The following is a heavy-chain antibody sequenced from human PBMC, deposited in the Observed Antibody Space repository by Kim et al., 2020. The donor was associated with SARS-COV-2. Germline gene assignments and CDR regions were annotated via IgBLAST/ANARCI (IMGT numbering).Heavy chain of an antibody. Sequence: KNYAQKLQGRVTMTTDTSTSTAYMELRSLRSDDTAVYYCARSYDSSGSDYWGQGTLVTVSS. D-gene: IGHD3-22*01. J-gene: IGHJ4*02. CDR3: ARSYDSSGSDY. V-gene: IGHV1-18*01. CDR2: K.